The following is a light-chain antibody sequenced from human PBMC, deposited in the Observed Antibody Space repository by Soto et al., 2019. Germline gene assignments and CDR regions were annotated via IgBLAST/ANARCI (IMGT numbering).Light chain of an antibody. V-gene: IGKV3-15*01. J-gene: IGKJ1*01. CDR2: GAF. CDR1: QSVSSN. Sequence: EILMTQSPVTLSGSPGERVTLSCRASQSVSSNLAWYQQKTGKAPSLLIYGAFTRATGIPARLSGTGYGTELTLTISSMQYEDFELYYCQQYNDWTLTFGQGTKVDIK. CDR3: QQYNDWTLT.